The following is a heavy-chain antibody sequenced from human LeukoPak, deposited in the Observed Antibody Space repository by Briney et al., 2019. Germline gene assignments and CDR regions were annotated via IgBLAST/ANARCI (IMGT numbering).Heavy chain of an antibody. Sequence: SKTLSLTCTVSGGSISSYYWSWIRQPPGKGLEWIGYIYYSGSTNYNPSLKSRVTISVDTSKNQFSLKLSSVTAADTAVYYCARLGVVGGSNSYYYYMDVWGKGTTVTVSS. D-gene: IGHD3-10*01. J-gene: IGHJ6*03. CDR3: ARLGVVGGSNSYYYYMDV. CDR1: GGSISSYY. CDR2: IYYSGST. V-gene: IGHV4-59*01.